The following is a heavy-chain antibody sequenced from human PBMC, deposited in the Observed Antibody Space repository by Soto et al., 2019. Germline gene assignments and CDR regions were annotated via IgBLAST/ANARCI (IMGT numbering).Heavy chain of an antibody. Sequence: GGSLRLSCAASGFTFSSYSMNWVRQAPGKGLEWVSSISSSSSYIYYADSVKGRFTISRDNAKNSLYLQMNSLRAEDTAVYYCARDNRQQLSWFDPWGQGTLVTVSS. CDR3: ARDNRQQLSWFDP. V-gene: IGHV3-21*01. CDR1: GFTFSSYS. D-gene: IGHD6-13*01. CDR2: ISSSSSYI. J-gene: IGHJ5*02.